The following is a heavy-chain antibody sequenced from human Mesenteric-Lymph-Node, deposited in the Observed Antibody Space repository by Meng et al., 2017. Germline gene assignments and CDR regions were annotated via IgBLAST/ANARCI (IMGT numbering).Heavy chain of an antibody. CDR2: IYHSGST. Sequence: SETLSLTCAVSNYSINRGYYWGWIRQAPGKGLEWIGNIYHSGSTYYNPSLRSRVTISVDTSKNQFFLKLSSATAADTAVYYCARRTTYDYDTSGYKQFNWFDPWGQGTLVTVSS. V-gene: IGHV4-38-2*01. J-gene: IGHJ5*02. CDR1: NYSINRGYY. CDR3: ARRTTYDYDTSGYKQFNWFDP. D-gene: IGHD3-22*01.